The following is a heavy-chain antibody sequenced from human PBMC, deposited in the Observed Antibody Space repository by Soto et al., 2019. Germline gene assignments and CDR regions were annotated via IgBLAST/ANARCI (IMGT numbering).Heavy chain of an antibody. CDR1: GFTFSSYA. CDR2: LSGSGGTT. J-gene: IGHJ6*02. CDR3: AKDQGRAVAGYRTTNDYYYYGMDV. D-gene: IGHD6-19*01. Sequence: EVQLLESGGGLVQPGGSLRLSCAASGFTFSSYAMSWVRQTPGKGLEWVSTLSGSGGTTYYADSVKGQCTISRDNSKNTLYLQMNSLRAEDTAVYYCAKDQGRAVAGYRTTNDYYYYGMDVWGQGTTVTVSS. V-gene: IGHV3-23*01.